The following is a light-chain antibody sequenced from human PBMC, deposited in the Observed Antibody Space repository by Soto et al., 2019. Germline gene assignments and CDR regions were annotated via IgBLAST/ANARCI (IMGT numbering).Light chain of an antibody. J-gene: IGLJ1*01. CDR2: EGS. V-gene: IGLV2-23*01. CDR1: GSVVGSYNL. Sequence: QSVLTQPASVSGSPGQSITISGTGTGSVVGSYNLVSWYQQHPGKAPKLMIYEGSKRPSGVSNRFSGSKSGNTASLTISGLQAEDEADYYCCSYAGRSPYVFGTGTKVTVL. CDR3: CSYAGRSPYV.